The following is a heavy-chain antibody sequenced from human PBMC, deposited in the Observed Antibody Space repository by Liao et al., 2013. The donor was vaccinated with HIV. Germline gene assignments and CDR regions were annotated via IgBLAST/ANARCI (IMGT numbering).Heavy chain of an antibody. CDR2: IYYSGST. J-gene: IGHJ1*01. V-gene: IGHV4-34*01. D-gene: IGHD2-2*01. CDR1: GGSFSGYY. Sequence: QVQLQQWGAGLLKPSETLSLTCAVYGGSFSGYYWGWIRQPPGKGLEWIGSIYYSGSTYYNPSLRSRVTISVDTSKNQFSLKLSSVTAADTAVYYCARDYREYCSSTSCYGRAYFQHWGQGTLVTVSS. CDR3: ARDYREYCSSTSCYGRAYFQH.